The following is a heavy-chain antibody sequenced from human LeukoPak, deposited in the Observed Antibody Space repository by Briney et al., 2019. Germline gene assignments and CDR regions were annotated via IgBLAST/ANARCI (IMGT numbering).Heavy chain of an antibody. J-gene: IGHJ6*02. V-gene: IGHV1-2*02. CDR1: VYTFTRYY. D-gene: IGHD6-13*01. CDR2: INPNSGGT. CDR3: ASDLQQLVLHYGMDV. Sequence: SVKVSCKASVYTFTRYYMHWVGQAPGQEVEGVGWINPNSGGTNYAEKSQRRVNMTSDTHISTAYMELSRLRSDDTAVYYCASDLQQLVLHYGMDVWRQATTVTDSS.